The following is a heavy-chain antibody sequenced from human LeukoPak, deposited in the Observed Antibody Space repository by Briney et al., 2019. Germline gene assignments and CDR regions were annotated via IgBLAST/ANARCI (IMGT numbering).Heavy chain of an antibody. V-gene: IGHV3-11*06. CDR1: GFTFSDYY. J-gene: IGHJ4*02. Sequence: PGGSLRLSCAASGFTFSDYYMSWLRQAPGKGLEWVSYISSTSSYSNYADSVKGRFTISRDNAKNSLYLQMNSLRAEDTAVYYCASPLYTSSSGVGYWGQGTLVTVSS. CDR3: ASPLYTSSSGVGY. D-gene: IGHD6-6*01. CDR2: ISSTSSYS.